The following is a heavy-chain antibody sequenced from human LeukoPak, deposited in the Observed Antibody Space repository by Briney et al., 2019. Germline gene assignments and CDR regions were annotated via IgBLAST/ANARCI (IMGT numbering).Heavy chain of an antibody. CDR2: INPNSGGT. Sequence: GASVKVSCKASGYTFTGYYIHWVRQAPGQGLEWMGRINPNSGGTNYAQKFQGRVTMTRDTSISTAYMELSRLRSDDTAVYYCARIWGKDYYYMDVWGKGTTVTVSS. V-gene: IGHV1-2*06. D-gene: IGHD7-27*01. J-gene: IGHJ6*03. CDR3: ARIWGKDYYYMDV. CDR1: GYTFTGYY.